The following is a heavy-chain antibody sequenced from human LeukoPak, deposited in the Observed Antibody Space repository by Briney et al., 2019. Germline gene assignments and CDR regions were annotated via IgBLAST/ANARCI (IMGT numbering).Heavy chain of an antibody. V-gene: IGHV1-18*01. CDR2: ISAYNGNT. D-gene: IGHD3-9*01. J-gene: IGHJ4*02. CDR3: ARLDPTYYDILTGYYW. Sequence: APVKVSCKASGYTFTSYGISWVRQAPGQGLEWMGWISAYNGNTNYAQKLQGRVTMTTDTSTSIAYMELRSLRSDDTAVYYCARLDPTYYDILTGYYWWGQGTLVTVSS. CDR1: GYTFTSYG.